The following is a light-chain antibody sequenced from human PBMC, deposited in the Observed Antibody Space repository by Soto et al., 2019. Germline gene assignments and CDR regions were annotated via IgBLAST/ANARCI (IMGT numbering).Light chain of an antibody. CDR3: QQLNSYPLT. CDR2: ATS. Sequence: DIPLTQSPSFLSASVGDRVTITCRASQGTSSYLAWYQQKPGKAPNLLIYATSTLQSGVPSRFSGSGSGAEFTLTISSLQPEDFATYYCQQLNSYPLTFGGGTKVEIK. CDR1: QGTSSY. V-gene: IGKV1-9*01. J-gene: IGKJ4*01.